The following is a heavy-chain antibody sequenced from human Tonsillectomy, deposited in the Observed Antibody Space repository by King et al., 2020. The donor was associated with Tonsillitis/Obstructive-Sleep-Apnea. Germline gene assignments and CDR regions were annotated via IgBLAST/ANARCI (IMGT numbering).Heavy chain of an antibody. CDR1: GGSISSYY. J-gene: IGHJ6*03. CDR3: ARVGPPYCSSTSCYTGYYYYMDV. CDR2: IYYSGST. Sequence: QLQESGPGLVKPSETLSLTCTVSGGSISSYYWSWIRQPPGKGLAWIGYIYYSGSTNYNPSLKSRVTISVDTSKNQFSLKLSSVTAADTAVYYCARVGPPYCSSTSCYTGYYYYMDVWGKGTTVTVSS. V-gene: IGHV4-59*01. D-gene: IGHD2-2*02.